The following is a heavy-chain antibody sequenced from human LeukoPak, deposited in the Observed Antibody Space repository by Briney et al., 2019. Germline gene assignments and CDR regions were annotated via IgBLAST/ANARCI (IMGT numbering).Heavy chain of an antibody. J-gene: IGHJ5*02. CDR3: ARTIYSSSSKGFDP. D-gene: IGHD6-6*01. CDR1: GFTFSSYW. Sequence: GGSLRLSCAASGFTFSSYWMHWVRLAPGKGLVWVSRINSDGSRTSYADSVKGRFTISRDNTKNMLYLQMNSLRAEDTAVYYCARTIYSSSSKGFDPWGQGTLVTVSS. V-gene: IGHV3-74*01. CDR2: INSDGSRT.